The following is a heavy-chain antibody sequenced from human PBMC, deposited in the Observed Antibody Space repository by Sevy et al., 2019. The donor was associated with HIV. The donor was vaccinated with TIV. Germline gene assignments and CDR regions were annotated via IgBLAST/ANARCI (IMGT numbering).Heavy chain of an antibody. CDR3: ARDSSGYLGAYCYFDL. J-gene: IGHJ2*01. CDR2: INSDGSST. D-gene: IGHD3-22*01. CDR1: GFTFSSYW. V-gene: IGHV3-74*01. Sequence: GGSQRLSCAASGFTFSSYWMHWVRQAPGKGLVWVSRINSDGSSTSYADSVKGRFTISRDNAKNTLYLQMNSLRAEDTAVYYCARDSSGYLGAYCYFDLWGRGTLVTVSS.